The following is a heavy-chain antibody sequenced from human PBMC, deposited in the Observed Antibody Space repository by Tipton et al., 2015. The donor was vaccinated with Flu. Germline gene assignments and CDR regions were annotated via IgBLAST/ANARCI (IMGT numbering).Heavy chain of an antibody. J-gene: IGHJ3*02. CDR2: SSGSSRHT. CDR3: ARHGKDTGDYLASFDI. Sequence: TLSLTCTVSGGSISDYYWSWIRQPPGKGLVWIAYSSGSSRHTNYNPSLKSRGTISVDTSKNQFSLKLSSVTAADTAVYYCARHGKDTGDYLASFDIWGQGTMVTVSS. CDR1: GGSISDYY. V-gene: IGHV4-59*08. D-gene: IGHD7-27*01.